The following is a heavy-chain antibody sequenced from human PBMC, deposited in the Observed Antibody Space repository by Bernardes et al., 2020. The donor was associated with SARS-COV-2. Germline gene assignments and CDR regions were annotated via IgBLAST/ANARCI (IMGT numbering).Heavy chain of an antibody. J-gene: IGHJ4*02. CDR3: APDTSGWFVGY. V-gene: IGHV3-23*01. CDR1: GFTFSNYA. Sequence: VWSLILSCAASGFTFSNYAMSWVRQAPGKGLEWVSGISASGRSTYYADSVEGRFTISRDNSKNTLHLQMNSLRAEDTALYHCAPDTSGWFVGYWGQGTLVTVSS. CDR2: ISASGRST. D-gene: IGHD6-19*01.